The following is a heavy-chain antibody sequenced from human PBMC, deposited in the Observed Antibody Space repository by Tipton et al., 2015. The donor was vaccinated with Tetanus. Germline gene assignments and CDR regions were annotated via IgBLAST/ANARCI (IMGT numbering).Heavy chain of an antibody. D-gene: IGHD1-14*01. CDR2: VNNDGSSV. CDR3: ARDRHRVRIPFDF. Sequence: SLRLSCAASGFTFSNYYMHWVRQAPGKGLVWVSRVNNDGSSVTYADSVKGRFTISRDNAKNTLFLQMDSLRVDDTAVYYCARDRHRVRIPFDFWGQGVLVAVSS. V-gene: IGHV3-74*01. CDR1: GFTFSNYY. J-gene: IGHJ4*02.